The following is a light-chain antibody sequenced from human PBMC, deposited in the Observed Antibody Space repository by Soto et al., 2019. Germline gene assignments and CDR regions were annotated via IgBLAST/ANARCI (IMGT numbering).Light chain of an antibody. J-gene: IGKJ2*01. Sequence: DIQMTQSPSTLSASVGDGVTITCRASQNISVWLAWYQQRPEKAPKFLMYDASSLETGVPSRFSGSGSGTEFTLTIRSLQPDDSATYYCQQYDSSSPTFGQGTKVDIK. V-gene: IGKV1-5*01. CDR3: QQYDSSSPT. CDR1: QNISVW. CDR2: DAS.